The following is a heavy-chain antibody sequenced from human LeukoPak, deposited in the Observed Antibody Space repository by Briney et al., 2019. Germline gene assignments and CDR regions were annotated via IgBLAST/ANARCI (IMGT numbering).Heavy chain of an antibody. D-gene: IGHD3-10*01. J-gene: IGHJ6*03. CDR1: GYTLTELS. V-gene: IGHV1-24*01. CDR2: FDPEDGET. Sequence: ASVKVSCKVSGYTLTELSMHWVRQAPGKGLEWMGGFDPEDGETIYAQKFQGRVTMTEDTSTDTAYMELSRLTSDDTAVYYCARGLVGDLVTRDYYYYMDVWGKGTTVT. CDR3: ARGLVGDLVTRDYYYYMDV.